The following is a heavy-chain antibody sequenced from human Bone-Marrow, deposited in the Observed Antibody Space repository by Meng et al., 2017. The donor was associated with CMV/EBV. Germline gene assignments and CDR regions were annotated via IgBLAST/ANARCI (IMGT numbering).Heavy chain of an antibody. CDR2: INPSGGST. CDR1: TRYY. V-gene: IGHV1-46*01. J-gene: IGHJ5*02. Sequence: TRYYMHWVRQAPGQGREWMGIINPSGGSTSYAQKFQGRVTMTRDTSTSTVYMELSSLRSEDTAVYYCARAFSRYCSGGSCYSGGWFDPWGQETLVTVSS. D-gene: IGHD2-15*01. CDR3: ARAFSRYCSGGSCYSGGWFDP.